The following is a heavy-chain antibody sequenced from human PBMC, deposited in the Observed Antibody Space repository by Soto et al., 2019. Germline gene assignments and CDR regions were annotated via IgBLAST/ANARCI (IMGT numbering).Heavy chain of an antibody. CDR2: IIPIFGTA. CDR3: ARWAAAGPPYFDY. Sequence: GASVKVSCKASGYTFTSYAISWVRQAPGQGLEWMGGIIPIFGTANYAQKFQGRVTITADESTSTAYMELSSLRSEDTAVYYCARWAAAGPPYFDYWGQGTLVTVSS. V-gene: IGHV1-69*13. J-gene: IGHJ4*02. CDR1: GYTFTSYA. D-gene: IGHD6-13*01.